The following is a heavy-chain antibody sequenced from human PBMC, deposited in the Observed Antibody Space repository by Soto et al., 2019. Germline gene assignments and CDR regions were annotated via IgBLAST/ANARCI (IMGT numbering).Heavy chain of an antibody. Sequence: GGSLRLSCAASGFTFSSYAMHWVRQAPGKGLEGVAVISYDGSNKYYADSLKGRFTVSRDNAENSLFLQMNSLRAEDTAVYYCARGTIVGATITYWGQGTLVTVSS. CDR1: GFTFSSYA. D-gene: IGHD1-26*01. CDR3: ARGTIVGATITY. CDR2: ISYDGSNK. J-gene: IGHJ4*02. V-gene: IGHV3-30-3*01.